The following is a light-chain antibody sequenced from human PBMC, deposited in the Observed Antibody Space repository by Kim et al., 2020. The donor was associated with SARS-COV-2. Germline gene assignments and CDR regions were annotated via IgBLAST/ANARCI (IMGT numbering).Light chain of an antibody. V-gene: IGKV3-20*01. CDR1: QSVSRIY. CDR2: GTS. Sequence: LSPGERAPLSCRASQSVSRIYLAWYQQRLGQAPRLLIYGTSTRATGIPARFSGSGSGTDFTLTISRLEPEDFAVYYCQQYSNSLGTFGQGTKLEI. J-gene: IGKJ2*02. CDR3: QQYSNSLGT.